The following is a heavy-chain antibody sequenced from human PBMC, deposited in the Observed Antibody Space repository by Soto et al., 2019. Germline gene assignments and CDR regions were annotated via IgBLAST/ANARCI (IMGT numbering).Heavy chain of an antibody. D-gene: IGHD1-7*01. CDR3: ARGLGITGTNNWFDP. J-gene: IGHJ5*02. CDR1: GGAFSSYA. CDR2: IIPIFGTA. Sequence: SVKVSCKASGGAFSSYAISWVRQAPGQGLEWMGGIIPIFGTANYAQKFQGRVTITADESTSTAYMELSSLRSEDTAVYYCARGLGITGTNNWFDPWGQGTLVTVSS. V-gene: IGHV1-69*13.